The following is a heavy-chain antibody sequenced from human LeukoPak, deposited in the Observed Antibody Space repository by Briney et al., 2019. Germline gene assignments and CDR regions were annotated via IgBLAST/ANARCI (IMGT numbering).Heavy chain of an antibody. D-gene: IGHD6-6*01. J-gene: IGHJ4*02. Sequence: GGSLRLSCAASGSAFSRSWIHWVRQAPGKGLVWVSHINNDATRTTYADSVRGRFTISRDNAKNTVSLQMNSLRAEDTAVYYCARVVVYFDYWGQGTLVTVSS. CDR1: GSAFSRSW. CDR3: ARVVVYFDY. V-gene: IGHV3-74*01. CDR2: INNDATRT.